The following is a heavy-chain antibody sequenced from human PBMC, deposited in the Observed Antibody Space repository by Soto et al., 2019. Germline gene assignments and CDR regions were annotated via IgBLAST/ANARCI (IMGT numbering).Heavy chain of an antibody. CDR3: ARGDDSLRFLECGAFDI. J-gene: IGHJ3*02. CDR1: GFTFSGYD. Sequence: PGGSLRLSCAASGFTFSGYDMHWVRQATGKGLEWVSAIGTAGDTYYPGSVKGRFTISRENAKSSLYLQMNSLRAGDTAVYYCARGDDSLRFLECGAFDIWGQGTMVTVSS. V-gene: IGHV3-13*01. D-gene: IGHD3-3*01. CDR2: IGTAGDT.